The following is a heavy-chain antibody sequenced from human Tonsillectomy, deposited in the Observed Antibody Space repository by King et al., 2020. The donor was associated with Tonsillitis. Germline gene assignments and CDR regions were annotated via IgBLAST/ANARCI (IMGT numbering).Heavy chain of an antibody. D-gene: IGHD1-26*01. V-gene: IGHV3-9*01. J-gene: IGHJ4*02. CDR3: AKEGAMAQSGTYDF. Sequence: QLVQSGGGLVQPGRSLRLSCAASGFTFDDYAMHWVRQAPGKGLEWVSGISWNNGTIGYADSVKGRFTISRDNAHNSLYLHMNSLGPEDTAFYYCAKEGAMAQSGTYDFWGQGTLVTVSS. CDR2: ISWNNGTI. CDR1: GFTFDDYA.